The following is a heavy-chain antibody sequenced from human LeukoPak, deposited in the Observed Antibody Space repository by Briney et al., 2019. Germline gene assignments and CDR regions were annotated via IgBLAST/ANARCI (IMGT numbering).Heavy chain of an antibody. CDR3: AREGSSGYSP. CDR2: IKQDGSKK. Sequence: GGSLRLSCVASGFPFSSYWMTWVRQAPGKGLEWVANIKQDGSKKSYVDSVKGRFTISRDNAKNSLYLQMNSLRAEDTAVYYCAREGSSGYSPWGQGTLVTVSS. D-gene: IGHD3-22*01. V-gene: IGHV3-7*01. CDR1: GFPFSSYW. J-gene: IGHJ5*02.